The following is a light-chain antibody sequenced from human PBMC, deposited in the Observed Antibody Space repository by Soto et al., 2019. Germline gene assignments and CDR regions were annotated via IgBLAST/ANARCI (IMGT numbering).Light chain of an antibody. J-gene: IGLJ7*01. V-gene: IGLV1-51*01. CDR2: DND. Sequence: QSVLAQPPSVSAAPGQKVTISCSGSFSNIGNNYVSWYQQLPGTAPKLLFYDNDKRPSGIPDRFSGSKSGTSATLGITGLQTGDEADNYCGVWDSGLSAWVFGGGTQLTVL. CDR3: GVWDSGLSAWV. CDR1: FSNIGNNY.